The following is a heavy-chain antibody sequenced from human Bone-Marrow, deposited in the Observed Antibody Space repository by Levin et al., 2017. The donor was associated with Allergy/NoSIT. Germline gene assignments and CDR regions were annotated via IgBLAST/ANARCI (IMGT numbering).Heavy chain of an antibody. CDR3: AGNQGSGSYSWFDP. CDR1: GFTFSSYA. D-gene: IGHD3-10*01. Sequence: GGSLRLSCAASGFTFSSYAMHWVRQAPGKGLEWVAVISYDGSNKYYADSVKGRFTISRDNSKNTLYLQMNSLRAEDTAVYYCAGNQGSGSYSWFDPWGQGTLVTVSS. CDR2: ISYDGSNK. J-gene: IGHJ5*02. V-gene: IGHV3-30-3*01.